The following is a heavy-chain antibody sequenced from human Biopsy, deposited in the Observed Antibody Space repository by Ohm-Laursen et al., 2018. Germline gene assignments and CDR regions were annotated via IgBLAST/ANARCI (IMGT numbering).Heavy chain of an antibody. D-gene: IGHD2-15*01. CDR3: ARAGRYCSGAGCYSWFDS. J-gene: IGHJ5*01. V-gene: IGHV3-72*01. Sequence: GSLRLSCAASGFSFSDNNMDWVRQAPGQGLEWVGRIRDKANSYTTDYAASVKGRFTISRDDSKNSLYLQMNSLKTEDTALYYCARAGRYCSGAGCYSWFDSWGQGTLVTVSS. CDR1: GFSFSDNN. CDR2: IRDKANSYTT.